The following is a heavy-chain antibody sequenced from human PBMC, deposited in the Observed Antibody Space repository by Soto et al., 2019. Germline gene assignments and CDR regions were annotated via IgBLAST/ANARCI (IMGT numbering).Heavy chain of an antibody. D-gene: IGHD3-3*01. CDR2: ISSSSSTI. V-gene: IGHV3-48*01. CDR1: GFTFSSYS. Sequence: PGGSLRLSCAASGFTFSSYSMNWVRQAPGKGLEWVSYISSSSSTIYYADSVKGRFTISRDNAKNSLYLQMNSLRAEDTAVYYCARGPGVTMGHYDPGPLDVWGKGTTVTVSS. CDR3: ARGPGVTMGHYDPGPLDV. J-gene: IGHJ6*04.